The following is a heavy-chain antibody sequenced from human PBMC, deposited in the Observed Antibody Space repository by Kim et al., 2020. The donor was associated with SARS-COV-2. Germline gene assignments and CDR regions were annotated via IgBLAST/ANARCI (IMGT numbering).Heavy chain of an antibody. CDR3: ARTSLYDSGAYEDY. CDR1: GFTFSTSW. D-gene: IGHD3-22*01. CDR2: IGQDGSRK. V-gene: IGHV3-7*01. Sequence: GGSLRLSCAASGFTFSTSWMTWVRQVPGKGLEWVANIGQDGSRKNYVDSVKGRFTISRDNAKNALYMQMNNLGAEDTAVFYCARTSLYDSGAYEDYWGQGTLVTVSS. J-gene: IGHJ4*02.